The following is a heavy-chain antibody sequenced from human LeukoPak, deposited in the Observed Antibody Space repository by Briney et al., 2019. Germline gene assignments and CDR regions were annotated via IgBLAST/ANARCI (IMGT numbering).Heavy chain of an antibody. CDR1: GGSISSYY. J-gene: IGHJ4*02. D-gene: IGHD6-13*01. CDR2: IYYSGST. Sequence: SETLSLTCPVSGGSISSYYWSWIRQPPGKGLEWIGYIYYSGSTNYNPSLKSRVTISVDTSKNQFSLKLSSVTAADTAVYYCARLGDSSSWTYYFDYWGQGTLVTVSS. CDR3: ARLGDSSSWTYYFDY. V-gene: IGHV4-59*08.